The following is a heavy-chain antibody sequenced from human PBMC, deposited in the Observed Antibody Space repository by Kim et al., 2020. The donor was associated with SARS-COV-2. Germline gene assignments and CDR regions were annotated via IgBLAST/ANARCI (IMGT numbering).Heavy chain of an antibody. CDR1: GFTFSNYA. V-gene: IGHV3-23*01. J-gene: IGHJ4*02. CDR2: ISDSGVGT. Sequence: GGSLRLSCAASGFTFSNYAMSWARQAPGKGLEWVSTISDSGVGTHYADSVKGRFTISRDNSKSTLFLQMSSLRAEDMAMYYCEASDYWGQGALVTVSS. CDR3: EASDY.